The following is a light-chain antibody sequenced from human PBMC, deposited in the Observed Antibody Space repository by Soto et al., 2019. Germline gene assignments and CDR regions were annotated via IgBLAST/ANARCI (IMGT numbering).Light chain of an antibody. CDR2: GAS. V-gene: IGKV3-11*01. CDR3: QQHSHWPPWT. CDR1: QSVSSN. J-gene: IGKJ1*01. Sequence: ELVMTQSPATLSVSPGERATRSCRASQSVSSNLAWYQQKPGQAPRLLIYGASNRATDIPARFSGSGSGTDFTLTISNLEPEDFAVYYCQQHSHWPPWTFGQGTKVDIK.